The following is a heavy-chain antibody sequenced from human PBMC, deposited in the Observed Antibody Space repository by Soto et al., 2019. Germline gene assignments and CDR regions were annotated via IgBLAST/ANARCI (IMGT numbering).Heavy chain of an antibody. Sequence: PSETLSLTCSVSGGSVSGGSYYWSWIRQPPGKGLEWIGYIYYSGSTNSNPSLKSRVTISMDTSKNQFSLKLSSVTAADTAVYYCARETGGYTSSYVYYYYGMDIWGQGTTVTVSS. CDR1: GGSVSGGSYY. CDR3: ARETGGYTSSYVYYYYGMDI. CDR2: IYYSGST. J-gene: IGHJ6*02. D-gene: IGHD6-6*01. V-gene: IGHV4-61*01.